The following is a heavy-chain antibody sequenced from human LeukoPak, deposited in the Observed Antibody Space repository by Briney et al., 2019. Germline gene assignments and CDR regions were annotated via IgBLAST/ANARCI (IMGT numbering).Heavy chain of an antibody. J-gene: IGHJ4*02. D-gene: IGHD2-2*01. Sequence: ASVKVSCKASGYTFTSYGISWVRQAPGQGLEWMGWISAYNSNTNYAQKLQGRVTMTTDTSTSTAYMELRSLRSDDTAVYYCARAEYCSSTSCYSGGRLYSSSAGDYWGQETLVTVSS. CDR3: ARAEYCSSTSCYSGGRLYSSSAGDY. CDR1: GYTFTSYG. V-gene: IGHV1-18*01. CDR2: ISAYNSNT.